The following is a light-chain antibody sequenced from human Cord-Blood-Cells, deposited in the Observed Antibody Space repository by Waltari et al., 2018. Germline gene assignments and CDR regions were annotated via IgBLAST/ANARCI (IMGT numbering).Light chain of an antibody. Sequence: QSALTQPASVSGSPGQSITLACTGPCRDVGRYNLVSWYQQPPGKAPKLMIYEVSKRPSGVSNRFSGSKSGNTASLTISGLQAEDEADYYCCSYAGSSTYVFGTGTKVTVL. CDR3: CSYAGSSTYV. CDR2: EVS. CDR1: CRDVGRYNL. J-gene: IGLJ1*01. V-gene: IGLV2-23*02.